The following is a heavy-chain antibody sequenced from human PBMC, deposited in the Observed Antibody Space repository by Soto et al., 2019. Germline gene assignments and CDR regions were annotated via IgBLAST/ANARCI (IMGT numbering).Heavy chain of an antibody. CDR1: GFTFSDYY. Sequence: QVQLVESGGGLVKPGGSLRLSCAAPGFTFSDYYMNWIRQTPGKGLEWVSYISSVGSYTNYADAVRGRFTISRDNAKNSLYLQMNSLRTEDTAVHYCARERIMGSGRNFYYGMDVWGQGTTVTVSS. V-gene: IGHV3-11*05. J-gene: IGHJ6*02. CDR2: ISSVGSYT. D-gene: IGHD3-10*01. CDR3: ARERIMGSGRNFYYGMDV.